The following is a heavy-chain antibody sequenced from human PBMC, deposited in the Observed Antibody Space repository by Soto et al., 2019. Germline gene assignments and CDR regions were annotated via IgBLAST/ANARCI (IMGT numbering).Heavy chain of an antibody. CDR2: INPNSGGT. CDR3: ARVAPVYCSSTSCYDY. J-gene: IGHJ4*02. D-gene: IGHD2-2*01. V-gene: IGHV1-2*02. Sequence: GASVKVSCKASGYTFTGYYMHWVRRAPGQGLEWMGWINPNSGGTNYAQKFQGRVTMTRDTSISTAYMELSRLRSDDTAVYYCARVAPVYCSSTSCYDYRAQRTLVTVSS. CDR1: GYTFTGYY.